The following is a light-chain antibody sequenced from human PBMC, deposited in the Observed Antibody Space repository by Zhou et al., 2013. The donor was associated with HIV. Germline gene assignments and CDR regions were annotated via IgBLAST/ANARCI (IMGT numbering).Light chain of an antibody. CDR2: GAS. CDR3: HHYGSSPQT. CDR1: QSVRSGY. V-gene: IGKV3-20*01. J-gene: IGKJ2*01. Sequence: EIVLTQSPGTLSLSPGERATLSCRASQSVRSGYLAWYQQKPGQAPRLLIHGASSRATGIPDRFSGSGSGTDFTLTISRLEPEDFAVYYCHHYGSSPQTFGQGTKLEIK.